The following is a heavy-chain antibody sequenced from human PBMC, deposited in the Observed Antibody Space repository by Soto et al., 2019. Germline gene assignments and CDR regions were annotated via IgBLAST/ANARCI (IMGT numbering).Heavy chain of an antibody. D-gene: IGHD3-10*01. CDR3: ARSYGSGSYSKLFDY. CDR1: GGSISSYY. J-gene: IGHJ4*02. Sequence: SETLSLTCTVSGGSISSYYWSWIRQPPGKGLEWIGYIYYSGSTNYNPSLKSRVTISVDTSKNQFSLKLSSVTAADTAVYYCARSYGSGSYSKLFDYWGQGTLVTVSS. V-gene: IGHV4-59*01. CDR2: IYYSGST.